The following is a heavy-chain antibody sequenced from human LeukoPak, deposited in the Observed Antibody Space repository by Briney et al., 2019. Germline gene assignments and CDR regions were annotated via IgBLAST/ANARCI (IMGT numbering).Heavy chain of an antibody. CDR3: TRDPRHFDS. V-gene: IGHV3-11*04. Sequence: GGSLRLSCAASGFTFSDSYMTWVRPAPGKGVEWVAYISGSGHDINYSDSVKGRFTISRDNAKNSLYLQMSSLRVEDTAVYYCTRDPRHFDSCGQGTLVTVSS. CDR1: GFTFSDSY. D-gene: IGHD6-6*01. J-gene: IGHJ5*01. CDR2: ISGSGHDI.